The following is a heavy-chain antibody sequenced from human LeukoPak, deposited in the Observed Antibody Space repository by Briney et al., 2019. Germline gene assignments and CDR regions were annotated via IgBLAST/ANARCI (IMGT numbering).Heavy chain of an antibody. D-gene: IGHD3-3*01. CDR2: IYTSGST. J-gene: IGHJ6*03. CDR1: GGSISSGSYY. CDR3: ARSYYDFWSGYGYYYYYMDV. V-gene: IGHV4-61*02. Sequence: PSETLSLTCTVSGGSISSGSYYWRWIRQPAGKGLEWIGRIYTSGSTNYNPSLKSRVTISVHTSKNQFSLKLSSVTAADTAVYYCARSYYDFWSGYGYYYYYMDVWGKGTTVAVSS.